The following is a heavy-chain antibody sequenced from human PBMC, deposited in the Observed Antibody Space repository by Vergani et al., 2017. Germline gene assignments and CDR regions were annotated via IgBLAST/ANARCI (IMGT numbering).Heavy chain of an antibody. CDR1: GYSFTNYW. Sequence: EVQLVQSGVEVKKPGESLKISCNGSGYSFTNYWIGWVRQMPGKGLEWMGIIYPGDSDTRYSPSLQGQVTISADKSISTAYLQWSSLEASDTAMYYCARPISTGTTIYDFDFWGQGTLVTVSS. CDR2: IYPGDSDT. J-gene: IGHJ4*02. CDR3: ARPISTGTTIYDFDF. D-gene: IGHD1-7*01. V-gene: IGHV5-51*01.